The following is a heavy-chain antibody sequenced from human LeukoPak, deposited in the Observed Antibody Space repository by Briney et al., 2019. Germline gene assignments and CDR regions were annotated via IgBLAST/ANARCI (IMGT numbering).Heavy chain of an antibody. CDR3: ARGRDWYCSGSTCYGAFDI. D-gene: IGHD2-2*01. CDR2: IYNNGNT. J-gene: IGHJ3*02. CDR1: GLTVSSKY. V-gene: IGHV3-53*01. Sequence: GGSLRLSCAASGLTVSSKYMSWVRQAPGKGLEWVSVIYNNGNTHYADSVKGRFTISRDNAKNTLYLQMNSLRAEDTAVYYCARGRDWYCSGSTCYGAFDIWGQGTMVTVSS.